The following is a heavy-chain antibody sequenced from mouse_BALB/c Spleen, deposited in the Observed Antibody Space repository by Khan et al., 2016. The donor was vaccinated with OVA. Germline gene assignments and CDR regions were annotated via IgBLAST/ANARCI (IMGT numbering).Heavy chain of an antibody. CDR2: ISYSGNT. CDR1: GYSITSDYA. V-gene: IGHV3-2*02. J-gene: IGHJ2*01. CDR3: ARVYGGDFDY. Sequence: VQLQESGPGLVKPSQSLSLTCTVTGYSITSDYAWNWIRQFPGNKLEWMGFISYSGNTKYNPSLKSRISVTRDKSKNQFFLQLNSVTTEDTATYYCARVYGGDFDYWGQGTTLTVSS. D-gene: IGHD2-10*02.